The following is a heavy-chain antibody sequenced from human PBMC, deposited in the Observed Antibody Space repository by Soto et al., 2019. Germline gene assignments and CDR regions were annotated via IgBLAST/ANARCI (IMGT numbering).Heavy chain of an antibody. CDR2: ISDDGSNQ. CDR3: AKDLSSPTFGLED. D-gene: IGHD2-15*01. Sequence: QVHLVESGGGVVQPGGSLRLSCAASGVIFSAYGMHWVRQAPGQGLEWVAFISDDGSNQQYAHSVQGRFTISRDNPKERLYLQINSLTAEDTAVFYCAKDLSSPTFGLEDWGQGTTVTVSS. CDR1: GVIFSAYG. V-gene: IGHV3-30*18. J-gene: IGHJ6*02.